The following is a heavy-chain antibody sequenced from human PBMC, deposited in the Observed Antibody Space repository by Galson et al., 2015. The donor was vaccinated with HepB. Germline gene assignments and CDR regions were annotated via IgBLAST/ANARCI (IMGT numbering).Heavy chain of an antibody. D-gene: IGHD4-23*01. CDR2: IYWDDTK. Sequence: PALVKPTQTLTLTCTFSGFSLRNTGVGVGWIRQPPGKALEWLALIYWDDTKRYRPSLENRLTITKDTSKNQVVLTMTNMDPVDTGTYYCAKLGNSFFEYWGQGTPVTVSS. J-gene: IGHJ4*02. CDR3: AKLGNSFFEY. CDR1: GFSLRNTGVG. V-gene: IGHV2-5*02.